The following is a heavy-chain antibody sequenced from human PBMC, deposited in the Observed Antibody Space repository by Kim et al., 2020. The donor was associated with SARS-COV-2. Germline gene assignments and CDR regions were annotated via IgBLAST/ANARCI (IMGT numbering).Heavy chain of an antibody. J-gene: IGHJ4*02. CDR2: INPGNGNI. V-gene: IGHV1-3*01. CDR3: ARVDGPWFGEPIDY. D-gene: IGHD3-10*01. CDR1: GYTFTNYA. Sequence: ASVKVSCKASGYTFTNYAVHWVRQAPGQRLEWVVWINPGNGNIKYSQKFQGRVTITRDTFASTAYMEVYSLRSEDTALYYCARVDGPWFGEPIDYWGQGTLVIVSS.